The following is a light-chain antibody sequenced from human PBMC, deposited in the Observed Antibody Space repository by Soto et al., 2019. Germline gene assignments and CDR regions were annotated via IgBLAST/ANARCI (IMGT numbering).Light chain of an antibody. CDR1: QSLLHSNGYNY. Sequence: DIVMTQSPPSLPVTPGEPASISCRSSQSLLHSNGYNYSDWYLQKPGQSPQLLIYLGSNRASGVPDRFSGSGSGTDFTLKISRVEAEDVGVYYCMQALQTRGLTFGPGTKVDIK. J-gene: IGKJ3*01. CDR2: LGS. CDR3: MQALQTRGLT. V-gene: IGKV2-28*01.